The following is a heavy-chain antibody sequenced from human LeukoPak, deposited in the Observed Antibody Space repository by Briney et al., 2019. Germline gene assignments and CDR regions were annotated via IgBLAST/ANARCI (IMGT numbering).Heavy chain of an antibody. CDR2: ISSSSSYI. CDR3: ASSSSSPVGY. CDR1: GFTFSSYS. Sequence: GGSLRLSCAASGFTFSSYSMNWVRQAPGKGLEWVSSISSSSSYIYYADSVKGRFTISRDNAKNSLYLQMSSLRAEDTAVYYCASSSSSPVGYWGQGTLVTVSS. J-gene: IGHJ4*02. V-gene: IGHV3-21*01. D-gene: IGHD6-13*01.